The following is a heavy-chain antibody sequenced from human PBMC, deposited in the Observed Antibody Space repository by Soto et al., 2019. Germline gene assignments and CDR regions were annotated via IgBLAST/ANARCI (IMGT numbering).Heavy chain of an antibody. V-gene: IGHV4-30-2*01. CDR1: GGSIRSGGYS. CDR2: MYHSETI. J-gene: IGHJ6*02. Sequence: QLQLQESGSGLVKPSQTLSLTCAVSGGSIRSGGYSWSWIRQPPGKGLEWIGYMYHSETIYYNPSFKGRVTISADRSKNQFALRLSSVTAADTAVYYCAAENAMGYFDPYYYGMDVWGQGTTVVVSS. CDR3: AAENAMGYFDPYYYGMDV. D-gene: IGHD3-9*01.